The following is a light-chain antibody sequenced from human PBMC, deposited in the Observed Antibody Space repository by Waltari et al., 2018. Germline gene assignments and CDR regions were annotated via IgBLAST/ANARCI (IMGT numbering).Light chain of an antibody. CDR1: QSVSSSY. CDR3: QQYGSSPQA. J-gene: IGKJ1*01. CDR2: GAS. V-gene: IGKV3-20*01. Sequence: EIVLTQSPGTLSLSPGERATLSCRASQSVSSSYLAWYQQKPGKAPRLLIYGASSRATGIPDRFSGSGSVTDFTLTISRLEPEDFAVYYCQQYGSSPQAFGQGTKVEIK.